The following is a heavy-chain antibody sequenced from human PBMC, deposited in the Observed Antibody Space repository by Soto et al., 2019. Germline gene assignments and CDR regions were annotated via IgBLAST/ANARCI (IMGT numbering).Heavy chain of an antibody. CDR1: GGTFSSYA. D-gene: IGHD3-3*01. J-gene: IGHJ6*02. CDR3: ASGDYDFWSGPGGGMDV. CDR2: IIPIFGTA. V-gene: IGHV1-69*12. Sequence: QVQLVQSGAEVKKPGSSVKVSCKASGGTFSSYAISWVRQAPGQGLECMGGIIPIFGTANYAQKFQGRVTITADESTSTAYMELSSLRSEDTAVYYCASGDYDFWSGPGGGMDVWGQGTTVTVSS.